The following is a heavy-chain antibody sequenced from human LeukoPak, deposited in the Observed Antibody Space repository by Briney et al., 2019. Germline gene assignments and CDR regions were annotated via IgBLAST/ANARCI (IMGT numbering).Heavy chain of an antibody. CDR3: AKSPRVVVTYFDY. V-gene: IGHV3-23*01. CDR2: ISGSGGST. J-gene: IGHJ4*02. D-gene: IGHD3-22*01. CDR1: GFTFSSYA. Sequence: PGGSLRLPCAASGFTFSSYAMSWVRQAPGTGLEWVSAISGSGGSTYYADSVKGRFTISRDNSKNTLYLQMNSLRAEDTAVYYCAKSPRVVVTYFDYWGQGTLVTVS.